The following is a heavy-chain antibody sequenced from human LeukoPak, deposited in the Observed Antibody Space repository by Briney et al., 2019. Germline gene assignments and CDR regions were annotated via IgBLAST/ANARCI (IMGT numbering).Heavy chain of an antibody. CDR2: INAGNGNT. CDR3: ARDIANYYDSSGLFRSFDY. D-gene: IGHD3-22*01. J-gene: IGHJ4*02. CDR1: GGTFSGSA. Sequence: GSSVKVSCKASGGTFSGSAISWVRQAPGQGLEWMGWINAGNGNTKYSQKFQGRVTITTDESTSTAYMELSSLRSEDTAVYYCARDIANYYDSSGLFRSFDYWGQGTLVTVSS. V-gene: IGHV1-69*05.